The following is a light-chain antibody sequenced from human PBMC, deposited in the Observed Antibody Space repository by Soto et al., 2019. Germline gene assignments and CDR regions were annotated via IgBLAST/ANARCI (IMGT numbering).Light chain of an antibody. CDR3: LLYYGGVQV. CDR2: STS. CDR1: TGAVTSGYY. V-gene: IGLV7-43*01. Sequence: QAVVTQEPALTVSPGGKVTLTCGSSTGAVTSGYYPNWFQQKPGQGHRPLIYSTSNKYSWTPARFSCSLLGGKAALTLSRVQPEDEADYYCLLYYGGVQVFGTWTKLTVL. J-gene: IGLJ1*01.